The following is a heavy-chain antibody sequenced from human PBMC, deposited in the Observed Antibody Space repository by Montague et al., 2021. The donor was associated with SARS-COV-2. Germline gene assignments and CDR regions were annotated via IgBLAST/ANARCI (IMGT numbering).Heavy chain of an antibody. CDR1: GDSVSSNPAT. V-gene: IGHV6-1*01. D-gene: IGHD2-15*01. J-gene: IGHJ3*02. Sequence: SAISGDSVSSNPATWNWIRQFPSRGLEWLGRTYYRSKWYHDYAISLKSRITINPDTSKNQFSLQLSSVAPEDTAVFYCARTTTRMLYPENAFDIWGQGTMVTVSS. CDR3: ARTTTRMLYPENAFDI. CDR2: TYYRSKWYH.